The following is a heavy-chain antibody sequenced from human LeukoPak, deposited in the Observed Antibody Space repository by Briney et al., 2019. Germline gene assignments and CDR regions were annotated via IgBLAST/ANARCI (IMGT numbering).Heavy chain of an antibody. CDR1: GYTFTDYY. D-gene: IGHD6-13*01. V-gene: IGHV1-2*02. CDR2: VNPYSGAT. J-gene: IGHJ4*02. CDR3: AREGLYSSSWYEVGY. Sequence: ASVKVSCKASGYTFTDYYIHWVRQAPGQGLEWMGWVNPYSGATNFAQKFQGRVTMTRDTSISTAYMELSRLRSDDTAVYYCAREGLYSSSWYEVGYWGQGTLVTVSS.